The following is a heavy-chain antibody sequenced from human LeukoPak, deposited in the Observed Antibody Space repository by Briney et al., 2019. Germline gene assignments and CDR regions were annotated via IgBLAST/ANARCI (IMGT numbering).Heavy chain of an antibody. V-gene: IGHV1-8*01. J-gene: IGHJ4*02. CDR2: MNPNSGNT. Sequence: ASVKVSCKASGYTFTSYDTHWVRQATGQGLEWMGWMNPNSGNTGYAQKFQGRITMTRDTSISTAYMELSSLRSEDTAMYYCSGLHPGDYWGQGTLVSVSS. CDR3: SGLHPGDY. D-gene: IGHD7-27*01. CDR1: GYTFTSYD.